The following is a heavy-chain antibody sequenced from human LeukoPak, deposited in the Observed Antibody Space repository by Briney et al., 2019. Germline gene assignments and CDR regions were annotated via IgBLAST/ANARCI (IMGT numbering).Heavy chain of an antibody. CDR3: ARFYNSCHAVHI. CDR2: MCYVGKL. CDR1: GGSISSSSYY. V-gene: IGHV4-39*01. J-gene: IGHJ3*02. Sequence: AETLSLTCTGSGGSISSSSYYWVWIRQSPGKGLEWIWSMCYVGKLYYNPSLKSRVTISVDTSKKQFSLTLRSVTATDTAVYYCARFYNSCHAVHIWGQGTMVTAS. D-gene: IGHD6-6*01.